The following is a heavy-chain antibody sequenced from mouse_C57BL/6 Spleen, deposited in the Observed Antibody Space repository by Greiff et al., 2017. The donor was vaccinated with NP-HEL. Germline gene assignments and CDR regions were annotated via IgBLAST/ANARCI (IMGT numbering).Heavy chain of an antibody. CDR2: IDPSDSYT. CDR3: ALITTVVATGMDY. J-gene: IGHJ4*01. D-gene: IGHD1-1*01. V-gene: IGHV1-69*01. Sequence: QVQLQQPGAELVMPGASVKLSCKASGYTFTSYWMHWVKQRPGQGLEWIGEIDPSDSYTNYNQKFKGKSTLTVDKSSSTAYMQLSSLTSEDSAVYYCALITTVVATGMDYWGQGTSVTVSS. CDR1: GYTFTSYW.